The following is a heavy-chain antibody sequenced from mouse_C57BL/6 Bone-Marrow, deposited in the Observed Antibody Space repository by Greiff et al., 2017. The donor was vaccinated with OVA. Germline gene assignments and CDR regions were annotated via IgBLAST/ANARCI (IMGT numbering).Heavy chain of an antibody. CDR3: ARVPIYSDYPYYYAMDY. CDR1: GYTFTSYW. CDR2: IHPNSGST. Sequence: VQLQQPGAELVKPGASVKLSCKASGYTFTSYWMHWVKQRPGQGLEWIGMIHPNSGSTNYNEKFKSKATLTVDKSSSTAYMQLSSLTSEDSAVYYCARVPIYSDYPYYYAMDYWGQGTSVTVSS. D-gene: IGHD2-4*01. V-gene: IGHV1-64*01. J-gene: IGHJ4*01.